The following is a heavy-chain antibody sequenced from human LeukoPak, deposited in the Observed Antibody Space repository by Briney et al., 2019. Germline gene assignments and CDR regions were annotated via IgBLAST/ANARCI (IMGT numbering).Heavy chain of an antibody. CDR2: ISYDGSNK. Sequence: PGRSLRLSCAASGFTFSSYAMHWVRQAPGKGLEWVAVISYDGSNKYYADSVKGRFTISRDNSKNTLYLQMNSLRAEDTAVYYCARDQRTYYYDSSGFPFNYWGQGTLVTVSS. V-gene: IGHV3-30-3*01. CDR1: GFTFSSYA. J-gene: IGHJ4*02. CDR3: ARDQRTYYYDSSGFPFNY. D-gene: IGHD3-22*01.